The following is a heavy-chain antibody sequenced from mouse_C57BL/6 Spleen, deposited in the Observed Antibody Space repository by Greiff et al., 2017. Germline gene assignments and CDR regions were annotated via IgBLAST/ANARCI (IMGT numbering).Heavy chain of an antibody. V-gene: IGHV1-53*01. J-gene: IGHJ2*01. Sequence: VQLQQPGTELVKPGASVKLSCKASGYTFTSYWMHWVKQRPGQGLEWIGNINPSNGGTNYNEKFKSKATLTVDKSSSTAYMQLSSLTSEDSAVYYCARGGGWFPYYCDYWGQGTTLTVSS. CDR2: INPSNGGT. D-gene: IGHD2-3*01. CDR3: ARGGGWFPYYCDY. CDR1: GYTFTSYW.